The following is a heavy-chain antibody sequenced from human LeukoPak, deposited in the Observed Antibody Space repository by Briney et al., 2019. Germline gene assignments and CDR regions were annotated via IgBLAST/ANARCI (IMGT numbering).Heavy chain of an antibody. Sequence: SVKVSCKASGGTFSSYAISWVRQAPGQGLEWMGRIIPILGIANYAQKFQGRATITADKSTSTAYMELSSLRSEDTAVYYCASQDYSSSSRPVYYYGMDVWGQGTTVTVSS. CDR1: GGTFSSYA. CDR3: ASQDYSSSSRPVYYYGMDV. D-gene: IGHD6-6*01. J-gene: IGHJ6*02. V-gene: IGHV1-69*04. CDR2: IIPILGIA.